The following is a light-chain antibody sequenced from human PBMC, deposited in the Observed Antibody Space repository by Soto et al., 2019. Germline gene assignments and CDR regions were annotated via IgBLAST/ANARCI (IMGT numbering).Light chain of an antibody. V-gene: IGKV3-20*01. CDR2: GAS. CDR3: QQYGYSPIT. Sequence: EIVLTQSPGTLSLSPGERATLSCRASQSVGSSLSWYQQKPGQAPRLLFYGASNRATAIPDRFSGSVFGTDFTLTITRLEPEDFAVYYCQQYGYSPITFGQGTRLEIK. J-gene: IGKJ5*01. CDR1: QSVGSS.